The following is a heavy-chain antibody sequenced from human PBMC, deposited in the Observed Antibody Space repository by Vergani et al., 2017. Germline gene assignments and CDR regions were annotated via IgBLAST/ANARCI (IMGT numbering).Heavy chain of an antibody. J-gene: IGHJ6*02. CDR2: INPSGGST. V-gene: IGHV1-46*01. D-gene: IGHD6-13*01. CDR1: GYTFTGYY. Sequence: QVQLVQSGAEVKKPGASVKVSCKASGYTFTGYYMHWVRQAPGQGLEWMGIINPSGGSTSYAQKFQGRVTMTRDTSTSTVYMELSSLRSEDTAVYYCARSAGSIAAAGIYYYGMDVWGQGTTVTVSS. CDR3: ARSAGSIAAAGIYYYGMDV.